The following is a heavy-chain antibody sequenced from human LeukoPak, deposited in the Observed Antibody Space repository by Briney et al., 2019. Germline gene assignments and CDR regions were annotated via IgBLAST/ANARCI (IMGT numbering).Heavy chain of an antibody. CDR3: ASRHCIGGDCYFAGADPFDH. J-gene: IGHJ4*02. Sequence: GGSLRLSCAASGFTVSSTYMSWVRQSPGKGLEWVSVVYKDGKMFYIDSVKGRFAISRDTSKNTVYLQMNNLRAGDTAVYYCASRHCIGGDCYFAGADPFDHWGQGTLVTVSS. V-gene: IGHV3-53*01. CDR1: GFTVSSTY. CDR2: VYKDGKM. D-gene: IGHD2-21*01.